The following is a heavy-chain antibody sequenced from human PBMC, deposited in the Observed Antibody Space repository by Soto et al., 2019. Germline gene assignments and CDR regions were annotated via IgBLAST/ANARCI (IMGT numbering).Heavy chain of an antibody. CDR3: ARIPVDTYMTYRFDP. CDR1: GDSVTSGDYY. J-gene: IGHJ5*01. V-gene: IGHV4-61*08. CDR2: IYYSGNT. D-gene: IGHD5-18*01. Sequence: QVQLQESGPGLVKPSETLSLTCTVSGDSVTSGDYYWSWIRQPPGKGLEWIGYIYYSGNTNYSPSLKSRVAISLDTSHNQFSLKLSSVTAADTAVYFCARIPVDTYMTYRFDPWGQATLVTVSS.